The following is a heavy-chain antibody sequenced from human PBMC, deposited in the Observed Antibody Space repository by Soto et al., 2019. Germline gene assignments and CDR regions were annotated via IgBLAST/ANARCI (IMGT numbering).Heavy chain of an antibody. D-gene: IGHD3-10*01. CDR1: GFTFSSYW. J-gene: IGHJ4*02. V-gene: IGHV3-7*01. CDR3: ARGVTDGSGSYHFFDY. CDR2: IKQDGSEK. Sequence: EVQLVESGGGLVQPGGSLRLSCAASGFTFSSYWMSWVRQAPGKGLEWVANIKQDGSEKYYVDSVKGRFTISRDNAKNSLYQQMNSLRAEDTAVYYCARGVTDGSGSYHFFDYWGQGTLVTVSS.